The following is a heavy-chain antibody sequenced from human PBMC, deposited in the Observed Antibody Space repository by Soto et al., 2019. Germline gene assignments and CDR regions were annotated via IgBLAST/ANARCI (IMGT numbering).Heavy chain of an antibody. V-gene: IGHV3-30*18. CDR1: GFTFSHYG. CDR2: ISFDGSIK. D-gene: IGHD4-4*01. J-gene: IGHJ4*02. CDR3: AKDDSEYSNYWSSFDY. Sequence: QVQLVESGGGVVQPGRSLRLSCAASGFTFSHYGMEWVRQAPGKGLEWVASISFDGSIKHYSDSVQGRFSVSRDNYRGTLSLQMNSLGAEDTAMYYCAKDDSEYSNYWSSFDYWGQGALAGVSS.